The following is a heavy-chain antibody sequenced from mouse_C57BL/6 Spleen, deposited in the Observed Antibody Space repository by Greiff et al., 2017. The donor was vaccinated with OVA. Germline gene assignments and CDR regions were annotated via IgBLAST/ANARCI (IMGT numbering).Heavy chain of an antibody. Sequence: EVKLVESGPGLVKPSQSLSLTCSVTGYSITSGYYWNWIRQFPGNKLEWMGYISYDGSNNYNPSLKNRISITRDTSKNQFFLKLNSVTTEDTATYYCASRPNWDTYFDYWGKGTTLTVSS. D-gene: IGHD4-1*01. CDR2: ISYDGSN. J-gene: IGHJ2*01. V-gene: IGHV3-6*01. CDR1: GYSITSGYY. CDR3: ASRPNWDTYFDY.